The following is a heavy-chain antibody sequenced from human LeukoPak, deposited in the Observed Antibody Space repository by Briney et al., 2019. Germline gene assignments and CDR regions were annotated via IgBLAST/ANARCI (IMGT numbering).Heavy chain of an antibody. V-gene: IGHV1-46*01. J-gene: IGHJ3*02. CDR1: GYTFTKSY. Sequence: ASVKVSCKASGYTFTKSYIHWVRQAPGQRLEWMGLINPGGDNTDYAQNFQGRLTMTSDTSARTVYMELSSLRSEDTAVYYCARIRDGYNDAYDIWGQGTVATVPS. D-gene: IGHD5-24*01. CDR2: INPGGDNT. CDR3: ARIRDGYNDAYDI.